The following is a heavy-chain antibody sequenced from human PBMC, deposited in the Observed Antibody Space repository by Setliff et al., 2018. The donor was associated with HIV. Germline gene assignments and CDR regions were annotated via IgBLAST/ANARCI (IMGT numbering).Heavy chain of an antibody. CDR1: GGSISSYY. CDR3: ARDTTPGIGQAANWFDP. J-gene: IGHJ5*02. V-gene: IGHV4-4*07. CDR2: IYTSGST. D-gene: IGHD1-1*01. Sequence: SETLSLTCTVSGGSISSYYWSWIRQPAGKGLEWIGRIYTSGSTNYNPSLKSRVTMSVDTSKNQFSLKLSSVTAADTAVYYCARDTTPGIGQAANWFDPWGQGTLVTV.